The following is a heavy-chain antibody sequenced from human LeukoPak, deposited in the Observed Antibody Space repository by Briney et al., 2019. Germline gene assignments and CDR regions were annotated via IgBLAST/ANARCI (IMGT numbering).Heavy chain of an antibody. CDR1: GFTFSSYA. J-gene: IGHJ4*02. V-gene: IGHV3-30-3*01. D-gene: IGHD4-17*01. Sequence: GRSLRLSCAASGFTFSSYAMHWVRQAPGKGLEWVAVISYDGSNKYYADSVKGRFTISRDNSKNTLYLQMNSLRAEDTAVYYCAKGGLTTVTPDALDYWGQGTLVTVSS. CDR3: AKGGLTTVTPDALDY. CDR2: ISYDGSNK.